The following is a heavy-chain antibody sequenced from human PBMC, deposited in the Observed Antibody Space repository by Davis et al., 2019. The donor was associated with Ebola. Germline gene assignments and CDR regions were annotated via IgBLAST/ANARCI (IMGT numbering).Heavy chain of an antibody. CDR2: IKQDGSEK. CDR1: GFTFSSYW. Sequence: PGGSLRLSCAASGFTFSSYWMSWVRQAPGKGLEWVANIKQDGSEKYYVDSVKGRFTISRDNAKNSLYLQMNSLRAEDTAVYYCARGYYYDSSRDYYYYGMDVWGKGTTVTVSS. CDR3: ARGYYYDSSRDYYYYGMDV. J-gene: IGHJ6*04. D-gene: IGHD3-22*01. V-gene: IGHV3-7*03.